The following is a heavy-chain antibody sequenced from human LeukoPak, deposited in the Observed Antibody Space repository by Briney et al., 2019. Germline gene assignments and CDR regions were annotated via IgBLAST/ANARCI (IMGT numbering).Heavy chain of an antibody. CDR3: ARRKRYNWNSSYSYYMDV. CDR2: ISSTGTII. D-gene: IGHD1-7*01. V-gene: IGHV3-48*01. CDR1: GFTFSNYA. Sequence: PGGSLRLSCAASGFTFSNYAMSWVRQAPGKGLEWVSYISSTGTIIYYTDSVKGRFTISRDNAQNSLYLQMNSLRAEDTAVYYCARRKRYNWNSSYSYYMDVWGKGTTVTVSS. J-gene: IGHJ6*03.